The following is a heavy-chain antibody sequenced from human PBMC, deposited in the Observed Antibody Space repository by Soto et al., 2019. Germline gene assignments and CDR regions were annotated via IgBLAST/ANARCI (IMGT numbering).Heavy chain of an antibody. CDR2: ISSSGSTI. D-gene: IGHD4-17*01. CDR3: ARDVADDDYGDYPSYWYFDL. V-gene: IGHV3-11*01. CDR1: GFTFSDYY. J-gene: IGHJ2*01. Sequence: PGGSLRLSCAASGFTFSDYYMSWIRQAPGKGLEWVSYISSSGSTIYYADSVKGRFTISRDNAKNSLYLQMNSLRAEDTAVYYCARDVADDDYGDYPSYWYFDLWGRGTLVTVSS.